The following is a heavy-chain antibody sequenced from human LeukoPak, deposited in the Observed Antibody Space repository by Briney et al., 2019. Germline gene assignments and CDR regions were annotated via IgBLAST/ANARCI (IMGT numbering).Heavy chain of an antibody. V-gene: IGHV4-34*01. J-gene: IGHJ4*02. CDR2: INHSGST. Sequence: SETLSLTCAVYGGSFSGYYWRWFRQPPGKGLEWIGEINHSGSTNYNPSLKSRVTISVDTSKNQLSLKLSSVTAADTAVYYCARGPHRIAAAAPFDYWGQGTLVTVSS. D-gene: IGHD6-13*01. CDR3: ARGPHRIAAAAPFDY. CDR1: GGSFSGYY.